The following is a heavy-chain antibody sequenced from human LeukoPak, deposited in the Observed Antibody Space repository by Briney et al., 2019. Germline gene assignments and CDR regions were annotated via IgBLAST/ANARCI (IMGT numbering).Heavy chain of an antibody. CDR2: IKQDGSEK. V-gene: IGHV3-7*04. D-gene: IGHD3-10*01. CDR3: ARARITMVRGVKGSLYFDY. Sequence: PGGSLRLSCAASGFTFSSYWMSWVRQAPGKGLDWVANIKQDGSEKYYVDSVKGRFTISRDNAKNSLYLQMNSLRAEDTAVYYCARARITMVRGVKGSLYFDYWGQGTLVTVSS. J-gene: IGHJ4*02. CDR1: GFTFSSYW.